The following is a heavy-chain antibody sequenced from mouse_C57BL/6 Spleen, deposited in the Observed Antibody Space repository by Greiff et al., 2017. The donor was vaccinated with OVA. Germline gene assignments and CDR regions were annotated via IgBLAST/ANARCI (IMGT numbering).Heavy chain of an antibody. J-gene: IGHJ2*01. CDR2: IDPSDSET. Sequence: QVQLKQPGAELVRPGSSVKLSCKASGYTFTSYWMHWVTQRPIQGLEWIGNIDPSDSETHYNQKFMDKATLTVDKSSSTAYMQLSSLTAEDSAVNYWASEAHDYWGQGTTLTVSS. CDR1: GYTFTSYW. V-gene: IGHV1-52*01. D-gene: IGHD1-3*01. CDR3: ASEAHDY.